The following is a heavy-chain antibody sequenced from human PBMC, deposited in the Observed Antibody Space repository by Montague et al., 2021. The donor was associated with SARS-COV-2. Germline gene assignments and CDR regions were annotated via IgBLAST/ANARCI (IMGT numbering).Heavy chain of an antibody. V-gene: IGHV2-70*17. J-gene: IGHJ3*02. CDR2: IDWDXDK. CDR1: GFSLSTSGMC. D-gene: IGHD3-9*01. CDR3: ARSYYDILTNYYDAFDI. Sequence: PALVKPTQTLTLTCTLSGFSLSTSGMCASWIRQPPGKALEWLARIDWDXDKFYSTSLKTRLTISKDTSKNQVVLTMTNMDPVDTATYYCARSYYDILTNYYDAFDIWGQGTMVTVSS.